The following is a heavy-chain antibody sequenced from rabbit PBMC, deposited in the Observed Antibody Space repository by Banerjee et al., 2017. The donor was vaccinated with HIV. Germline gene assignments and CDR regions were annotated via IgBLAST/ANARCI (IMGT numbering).Heavy chain of an antibody. CDR1: GFSFSSNYY. Sequence: QEQLVESGGGLVQPEGSLTLTCTASGFSFSSNYYMCWVRQAPGKGLEWIACAYTGSAISTHYASWAKGRFTISKTSSTTVILQMTSLTAADTATYFCARDDTYGYAGYLFATGYILDLWGQGTLVTVS. D-gene: IGHD6-1*01. CDR3: ARDDTYGYAGYLFATGYILDL. V-gene: IGHV1S45*01. CDR2: AYTGSAIST. J-gene: IGHJ3*01.